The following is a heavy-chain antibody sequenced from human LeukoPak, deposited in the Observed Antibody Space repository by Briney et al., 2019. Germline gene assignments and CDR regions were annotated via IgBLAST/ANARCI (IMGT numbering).Heavy chain of an antibody. V-gene: IGHV1-69*04. J-gene: IGHJ3*02. CDR3: TREGVYSPDPTSYHRLPFDI. Sequence: ASVKVSCKASGDNFNSYVLTWVRQAPGQGLEWMGRIIPTLDVANFAQKFKGRVSITADKSTNTAHLELSNLRSEDTAAYYCTREGVYSPDPTSYHRLPFDIWGKGTVVIVSS. D-gene: IGHD3-16*02. CDR2: IIPTLDVA. CDR1: GDNFNSYV.